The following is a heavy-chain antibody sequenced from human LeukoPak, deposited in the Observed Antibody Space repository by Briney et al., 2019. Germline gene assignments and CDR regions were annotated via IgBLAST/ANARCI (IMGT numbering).Heavy chain of an antibody. CDR3: AKDKGGDILTGPDAFDI. CDR2: ISWNSGSI. Sequence: PGGSLRLSCAASGFTFDDYAMHWVRQAPGKGLEWVSGISWNSGSIGYADSVKGRFTISRDNAKSSLYLQMNSLRAEDTALYYCAKDKGGDILTGPDAFDIWGQGTMVTVSS. D-gene: IGHD3-9*01. CDR1: GFTFDDYA. V-gene: IGHV3-9*01. J-gene: IGHJ3*02.